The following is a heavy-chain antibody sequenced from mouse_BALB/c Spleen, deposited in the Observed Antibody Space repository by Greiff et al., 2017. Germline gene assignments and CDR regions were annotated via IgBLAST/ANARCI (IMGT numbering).Heavy chain of an antibody. D-gene: IGHD4-1*01. CDR3: ARNWDDAMDY. Sequence: VQLQQSGAELVKPGASVKLSCTASGFNIKDTYMHWVKQRPEQVLEWIGRIDPANGNTKYDPKFQGKATITADTSSNTAYLQLSSLTSEDTAVYYCARNWDDAMDYWGQGTSVTVSS. V-gene: IGHV14-3*02. CDR2: IDPANGNT. CDR1: GFNIKDTY. J-gene: IGHJ4*01.